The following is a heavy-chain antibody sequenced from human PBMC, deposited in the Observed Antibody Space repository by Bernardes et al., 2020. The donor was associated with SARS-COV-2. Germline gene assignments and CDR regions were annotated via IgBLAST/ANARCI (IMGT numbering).Heavy chain of an antibody. V-gene: IGHV5-51*01. Sequence: GESLMISCEGSGYSFTSHWIAWVRQMPGTGLDWMGTIYPGDSDTRYSPSFEGQVTISADKSISTAYLQWSSLKASDTAIYYCARPEIYSGYENWGQGTLVTVSS. CDR2: IYPGDSDT. CDR1: GYSFTSHW. J-gene: IGHJ4*02. CDR3: ARPEIYSGYEN. D-gene: IGHD5-12*01.